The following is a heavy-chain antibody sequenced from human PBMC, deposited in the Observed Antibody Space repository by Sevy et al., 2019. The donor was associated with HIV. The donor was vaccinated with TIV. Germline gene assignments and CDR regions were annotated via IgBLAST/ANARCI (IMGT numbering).Heavy chain of an antibody. CDR3: ARGGGNGWYYFDY. Sequence: ASVKVSCKASGGTFTTSGISWVRQVPGQGLEWMGGIIPILGTTNYAQRSQYRVTITADESTKTAYMELSSLRSEDTAVYYCARGGGNGWYYFDYWGQATSVTVSS. D-gene: IGHD6-19*01. V-gene: IGHV1-69*13. J-gene: IGHJ4*02. CDR2: IIPILGTT. CDR1: GGTFTTSG.